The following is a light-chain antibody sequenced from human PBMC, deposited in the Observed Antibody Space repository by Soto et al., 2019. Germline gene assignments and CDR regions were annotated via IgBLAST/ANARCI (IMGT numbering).Light chain of an antibody. V-gene: IGLV1-40*01. Sequence: QPVLTQPPSVSGAPGQTVTISCTGSSSNIGAGLDVHWYEQVPGTAPKLVLYSNTARPCAVRDRSSGSRSGSSGFLAITGLQPEDEADYYCQSYVSGVTGSVSGTGTKLTVL. J-gene: IGLJ1*01. CDR2: SNT. CDR1: SSNIGAGLD. CDR3: QSYVSGVTGSV.